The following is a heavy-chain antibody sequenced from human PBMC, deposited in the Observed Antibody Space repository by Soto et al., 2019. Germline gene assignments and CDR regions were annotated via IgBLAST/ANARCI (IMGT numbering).Heavy chain of an antibody. V-gene: IGHV4-34*01. J-gene: IGHJ4*02. CDR3: ASGWGRIFDY. D-gene: IGHD7-27*01. Sequence: QVQLQQWGAGLLKPSETLSLTCAVYGGSFSGYYWSWIRQPPGKGLEWMGEINHSGSTNYNPSLKGRVTISEAPSKTPFSLKLSSVTAADTAVYYCASGWGRIFDYWGQGTLVTVSS. CDR2: INHSGST. CDR1: GGSFSGYY.